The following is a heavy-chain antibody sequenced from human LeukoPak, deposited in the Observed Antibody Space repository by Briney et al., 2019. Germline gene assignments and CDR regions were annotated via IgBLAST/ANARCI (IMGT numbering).Heavy chain of an antibody. CDR1: EFTFSIYW. CDR3: AVCHWHSSGCRNDY. V-gene: IGHV3-23*01. D-gene: IGHD6-19*01. Sequence: GGSLRLSCAASEFTFSIYWMSWVRQAPVKGLEWVSIISGSGGSTYYADSVKGRFTISRDNSKNTLYLQMNSLRAEDTAVYYCAVCHWHSSGCRNDYWGQGTLVTVSS. CDR2: ISGSGGST. J-gene: IGHJ4*02.